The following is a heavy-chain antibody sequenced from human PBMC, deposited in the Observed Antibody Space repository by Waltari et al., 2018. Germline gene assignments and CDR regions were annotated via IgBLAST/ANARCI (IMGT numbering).Heavy chain of an antibody. CDR2: IYADGGS. CDR3: ATLGAYLGAFDV. Sequence: EVQLVETGGGLIQPGGSLRLSCAVSGFIVSSNYMSWVRQAPGKGLGWVSVIYADGGSYSADSVRGRFTISRDNSKNTLYLEMNTLRADDTAVYYCATLGAYLGAFDVWGQGTMVTVSS. V-gene: IGHV3-53*02. D-gene: IGHD3-16*01. J-gene: IGHJ3*01. CDR1: GFIVSSNY.